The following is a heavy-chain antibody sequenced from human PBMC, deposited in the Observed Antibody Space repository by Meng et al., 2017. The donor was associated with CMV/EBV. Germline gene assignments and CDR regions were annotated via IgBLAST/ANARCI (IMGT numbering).Heavy chain of an antibody. J-gene: IGHJ4*02. D-gene: IGHD1-26*01. Sequence: LSGAASGFTLSGYGMHWVSQATGKGLEWVAVIWYDGSNKYYADSVKGRFTISRDNSKNTLYLQMNSLRAEDTAVYYCAKGVGATAFDYWGQGTLVTVSS. CDR1: GFTLSGYG. V-gene: IGHV3-33*06. CDR3: AKGVGATAFDY. CDR2: IWYDGSNK.